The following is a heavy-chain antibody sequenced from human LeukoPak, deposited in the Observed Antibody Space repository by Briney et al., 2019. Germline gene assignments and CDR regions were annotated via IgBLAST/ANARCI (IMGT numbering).Heavy chain of an antibody. CDR2: INPSGGST. CDR3: AGIAAAGTKHIDY. D-gene: IGHD6-13*01. CDR1: GYTFTSYY. J-gene: IGHJ4*02. Sequence: ASVKVSCKASGYTFTSYYMHWVRQAPGQGLEWMGIINPSGGSTSYAQKFQGRVTMTRDTSMSTVYMELSSLRSEDTAVYYCAGIAAAGTKHIDYWGQGTLVTVSS. V-gene: IGHV1-46*01.